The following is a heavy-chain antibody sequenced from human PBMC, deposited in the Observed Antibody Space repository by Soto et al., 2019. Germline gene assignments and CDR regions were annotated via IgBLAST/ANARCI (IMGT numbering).Heavy chain of an antibody. J-gene: IGHJ6*02. CDR3: VKVPCNTGVCQDHYYAMDV. D-gene: IGHD2-8*01. Sequence: GGSLRLSCAASGFTFSTYAMSWVRRAPGKGLEWVAGISVSGSRTHYADSVKGRFTISRDNPKNTLYLQMNSLRAEDTAIYYCVKVPCNTGVCQDHYYAMDVWGQGTTVTVSS. V-gene: IGHV3-23*01. CDR1: GFTFSTYA. CDR2: ISVSGSRT.